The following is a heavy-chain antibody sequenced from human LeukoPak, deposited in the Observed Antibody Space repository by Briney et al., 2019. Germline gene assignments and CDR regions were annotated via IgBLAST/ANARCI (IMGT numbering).Heavy chain of an antibody. CDR1: GGSISSYY. V-gene: IGHV4-59*08. D-gene: IGHD3-16*01. Sequence: SETLSLTCTVSGGSISSYYWSWIRQPPGKGLEWIGYIYYSGSTNYNPSLKSRVTISVDTSKNQFSLKLSSVTAADTAVYYCARLKMGAYFDLWGRGTLVTVSS. J-gene: IGHJ2*01. CDR2: IYYSGST. CDR3: ARLKMGAYFDL.